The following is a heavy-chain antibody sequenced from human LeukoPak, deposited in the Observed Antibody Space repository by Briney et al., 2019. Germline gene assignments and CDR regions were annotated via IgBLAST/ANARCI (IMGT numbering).Heavy chain of an antibody. CDR1: GGSISSYY. CDR2: IYTSGST. J-gene: IGHJ6*02. V-gene: IGHV4-4*07. D-gene: IGHD3-10*01. Sequence: SETLSLTCTVSGGSISSYYWSWIRQPAGKGLEWIGRIYTSGSTNYNPSLKSRVTMSVDTSKNQFSLKLSSVTAADTAVYHCARTQYGSGIGLYYYYGMDVWGQGTTVTVSS. CDR3: ARTQYGSGIGLYYYYGMDV.